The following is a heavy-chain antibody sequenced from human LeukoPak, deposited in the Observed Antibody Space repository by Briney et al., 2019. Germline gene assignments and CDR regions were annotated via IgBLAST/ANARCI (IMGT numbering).Heavy chain of an antibody. V-gene: IGHV1-24*01. CDR2: FDPEDGET. CDR3: ATGIAVAGPVANDAFDI. J-gene: IGHJ3*02. Sequence: ASVKVSCKDSGYTFTSYGISWVRQAPGKGLEWMGGFDPEDGETIYAQKFQGRVTMTEDTSTDTAYMELSSLRSEDTAVYYCATGIAVAGPVANDAFDIWGQGTMVTVSS. CDR1: GYTFTSYG. D-gene: IGHD6-19*01.